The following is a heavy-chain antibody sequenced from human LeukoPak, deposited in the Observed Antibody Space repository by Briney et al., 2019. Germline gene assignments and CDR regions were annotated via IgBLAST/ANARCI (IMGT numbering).Heavy chain of an antibody. CDR3: ARIYGDYDYYYGMDV. Sequence: ASVKVSCKASGYTFTSYAMHWVRQAPGQRLEWMGWINAGNGNTKYSQKFQGRVTITRNTSASTAYMELSSLRSEDTAVYYCARIYGDYDYYYGMDVWGQGTTVTVSS. V-gene: IGHV1-3*01. J-gene: IGHJ6*02. CDR2: INAGNGNT. D-gene: IGHD4-17*01. CDR1: GYTFTSYA.